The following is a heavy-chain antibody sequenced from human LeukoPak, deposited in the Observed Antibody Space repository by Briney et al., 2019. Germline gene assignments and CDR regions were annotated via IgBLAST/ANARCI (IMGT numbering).Heavy chain of an antibody. V-gene: IGHV3-23*01. CDR2: ISNSGAST. CDR3: TKDPAKSTSWYPIDY. Sequence: GGSLRLSCAASGFSFSNYAMAWVRQAPGKGLEWVSGISNSGASTYYADSVKGRFSISRDNSKNTVYLQMNSVRAEDTAIYFCTKDPAKSTSWYPIDYGGQGTLVTVSS. J-gene: IGHJ4*02. D-gene: IGHD6-19*01. CDR1: GFSFSNYA.